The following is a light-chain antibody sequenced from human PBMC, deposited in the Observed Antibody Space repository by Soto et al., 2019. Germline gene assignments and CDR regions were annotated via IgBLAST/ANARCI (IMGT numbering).Light chain of an antibody. Sequence: QAVVTQPPSASGTPGQRVTISCSGSSSNIGSNYVYWYQQLPGTAPKLLIYRNSQRPSGVPDRFSGSRSATSASLAIAGLRSEDEADYYCAAWDDSLSGPVFGGGTKLTVL. J-gene: IGLJ2*01. CDR2: RNS. CDR1: SSNIGSNY. CDR3: AAWDDSLSGPV. V-gene: IGLV1-47*01.